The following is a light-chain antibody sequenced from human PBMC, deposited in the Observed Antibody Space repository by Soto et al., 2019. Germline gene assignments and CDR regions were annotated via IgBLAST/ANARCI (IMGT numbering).Light chain of an antibody. CDR2: DAS. CDR3: QQRSNWPPIT. J-gene: IGKJ5*01. Sequence: IVLAQSPVTLSLSXGXXXXXSXXASQSVSSYLAWYQQKPGQAPRLLIYDASNRATGIPARFSGSGSGTDFTLTISSLEPEDFAVYYCQQRSNWPPITFGQGTRLEIK. CDR1: QSVSSY. V-gene: IGKV3-11*01.